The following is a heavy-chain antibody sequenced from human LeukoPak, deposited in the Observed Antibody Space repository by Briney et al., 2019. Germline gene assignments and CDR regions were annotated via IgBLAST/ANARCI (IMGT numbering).Heavy chain of an antibody. CDR1: GFTFSSYS. CDR2: ISSSSSYI. D-gene: IGHD3-10*01. CDR3: ARAYGSGSFHFDY. J-gene: IGHJ4*02. Sequence: GGSLRLSCAASGFTFSSYSMNWVRQAPVKGLEWVSSISSSSSYIYYADSVKGRFTISRDNAKNSLYLQMNSLRAEDTAVYYCARAYGSGSFHFDYWGQGTLVTVSS. V-gene: IGHV3-21*01.